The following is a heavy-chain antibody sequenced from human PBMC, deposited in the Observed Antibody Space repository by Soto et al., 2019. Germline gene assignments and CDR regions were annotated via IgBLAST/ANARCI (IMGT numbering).Heavy chain of an antibody. CDR1: GYTFTSYA. V-gene: IGHV1-3*01. J-gene: IGHJ3*02. Sequence: ASVKVSCKASGYTFTSYAMHWVRQAPGQRLEWMGWINAGNGNTKYSQKFQGRVTITRDTSASTAYMELSSLRSEDTAVYYCASDRNNMVRGVIKKYAFDIWGQGTMVTVSS. CDR2: INAGNGNT. D-gene: IGHD3-10*01. CDR3: ASDRNNMVRGVIKKYAFDI.